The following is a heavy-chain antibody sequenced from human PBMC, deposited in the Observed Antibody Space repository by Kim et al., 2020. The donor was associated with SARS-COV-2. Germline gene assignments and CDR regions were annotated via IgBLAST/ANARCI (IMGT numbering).Heavy chain of an antibody. J-gene: IGHJ4*02. CDR2: INHSGST. Sequence: SETLSLTCAVYGGSFSGYYWSWIRQPPGKGLEWIGEINHSGSTNYNPSLKSRVTISVDTSKNQFSLKLSSVTAADTAVYYCARALGYCSGGSCSRDDYWGQGTLVTVSS. V-gene: IGHV4-34*01. CDR3: ARALGYCSGGSCSRDDY. D-gene: IGHD2-15*01. CDR1: GGSFSGYY.